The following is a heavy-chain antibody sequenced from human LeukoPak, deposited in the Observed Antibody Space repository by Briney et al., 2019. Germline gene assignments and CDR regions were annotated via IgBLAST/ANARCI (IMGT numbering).Heavy chain of an antibody. CDR2: IRHDGNTE. CDR3: AKRGYSSPYYYMDV. J-gene: IGHJ6*03. Sequence: GGSLRLSCATSGFTFSSHAMHWVRQAPGKGLERVAFIRHDGNTEYHSDSVKGRFTISRDNSENTLYLQMNSLRAEDTAVYYCAKRGYSSPYYYMDVWGKGTTVTVSS. CDR1: GFTFSSHA. D-gene: IGHD6-13*01. V-gene: IGHV3-30*02.